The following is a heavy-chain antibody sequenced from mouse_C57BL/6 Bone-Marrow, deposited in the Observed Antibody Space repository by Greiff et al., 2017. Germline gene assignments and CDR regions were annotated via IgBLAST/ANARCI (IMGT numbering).Heavy chain of an antibody. J-gene: IGHJ2*01. CDR2: IDPANGNT. V-gene: IGHV14-3*01. Sequence: VQLKQSVAELVRPGASVKLSCTASGFNIKNTYMHWVKQRPEQGLEWIGRIDPANGNTKYAPKFQGKATLTVDTSSSTAYMELHSLTSEDSAVYFCAAITTVVNYWGQGTTLTVSS. CDR3: AAITTVVNY. D-gene: IGHD1-1*01. CDR1: GFNIKNTY.